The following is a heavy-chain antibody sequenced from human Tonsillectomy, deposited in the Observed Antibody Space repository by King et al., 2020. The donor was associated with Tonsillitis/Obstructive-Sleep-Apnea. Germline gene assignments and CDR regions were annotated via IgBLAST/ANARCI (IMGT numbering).Heavy chain of an antibody. CDR2: TSTHNGNT. J-gene: IGHJ3*02. Sequence: QLVQSGAEVKKPGASVKVSCKASGYTFTSHGISWVRQAPGQGLEWMGGTSTHNGNTNYAQKLQGRVTMTTDTSTSTAYMELRSLTSDDTAVYYCARDRPCGSTSCWDAFDIWGQGTMVTVSS. V-gene: IGHV1-18*01. CDR3: ARDRPCGSTSCWDAFDI. D-gene: IGHD2-2*01. CDR1: GYTFTSHG.